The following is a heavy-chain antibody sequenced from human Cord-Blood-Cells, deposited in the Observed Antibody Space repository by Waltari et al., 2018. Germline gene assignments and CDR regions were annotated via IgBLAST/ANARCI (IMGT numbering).Heavy chain of an antibody. CDR2: INHSGST. V-gene: IGHV4-34*01. CDR3: ARPSSYYFSPYYFDY. Sequence: QVQLQQWGAGLLKPSETLSPTCAAYGGSFSGYYWSWIPQPPGKGLEWVGEINHSGSTNYNPSRKSRVTISVDTSKNQFSLKLSSVTAADTAVYYCARPSSYYFSPYYFDYWGQGTLVTVSS. CDR1: GGSFSGYY. D-gene: IGHD1-26*01. J-gene: IGHJ4*02.